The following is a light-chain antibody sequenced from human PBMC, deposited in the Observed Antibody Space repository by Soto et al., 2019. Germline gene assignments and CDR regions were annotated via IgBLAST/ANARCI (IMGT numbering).Light chain of an antibody. J-gene: IGKJ4*01. V-gene: IGKV3-15*01. CDR1: QSVDRD. Sequence: EVVLTQSPATLSLSLGEVATLSCRASQSVDRDLAWYRQRPGQPPSLLIHGASTRATGVPARFSGSGSETEFALVITSLQSEDFAVYYCQQYGSSPLTFGGGTKVDIK. CDR3: QQYGSSPLT. CDR2: GAS.